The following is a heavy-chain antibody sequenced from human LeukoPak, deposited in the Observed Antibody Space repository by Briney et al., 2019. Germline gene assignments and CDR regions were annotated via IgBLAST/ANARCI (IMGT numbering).Heavy chain of an antibody. CDR3: AGDYVWGSYQYYFDY. CDR2: IHNSGTS. J-gene: IGHJ4*02. CDR1: DDSISDYY. D-gene: IGHD3-16*01. Sequence: SETLSLTCTVSDDSISDYYRGWIRQPPGKGLEWIGYIHNSGTSTYNLSLKSRVTISVDTSKNQFSLKLSSVTAADTAVYYCAGDYVWGSYQYYFDYWGQGTLVTVSS. V-gene: IGHV4-59*12.